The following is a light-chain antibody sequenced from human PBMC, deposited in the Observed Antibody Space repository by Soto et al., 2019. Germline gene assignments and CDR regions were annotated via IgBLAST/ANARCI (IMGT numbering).Light chain of an antibody. CDR1: SSDVGGYNY. CDR3: SSYTSSSTLEV. J-gene: IGLJ2*01. CDR2: DVS. Sequence: QSALTQPASVSGSPGQSITISCTGTSSDVGGYNYVSWYQQHPGKAPKLMIYDVSNRPSGVSNRFSGSKSGNTASLTISGLQTEEDADYYCSSYTSSSTLEVFGGGTKLTVL. V-gene: IGLV2-14*01.